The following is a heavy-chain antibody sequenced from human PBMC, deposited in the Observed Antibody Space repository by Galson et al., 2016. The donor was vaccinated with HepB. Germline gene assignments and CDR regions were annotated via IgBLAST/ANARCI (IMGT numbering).Heavy chain of an antibody. CDR2: INSDGSST. Sequence: SLRLSCAASGFTFSSYWMHWVRQAPGKGLVWVSRINSDGSSTSYADSMKGRFTISRDNAKNTLYLQMNSLRAEDTAVYYCARDMSTTGEYYYHYWGQGTLVTVSS. V-gene: IGHV3-74*01. CDR3: ARDMSTTGEYYYHY. CDR1: GFTFSSYW. D-gene: IGHD3-10*01. J-gene: IGHJ4*02.